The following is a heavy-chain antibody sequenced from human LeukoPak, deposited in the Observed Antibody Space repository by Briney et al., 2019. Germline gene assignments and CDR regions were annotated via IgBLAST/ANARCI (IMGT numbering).Heavy chain of an antibody. CDR1: GFTFSSYS. CDR2: ISYDGSNK. J-gene: IGHJ4*02. D-gene: IGHD4-11*01. CDR3: ARDRSTVTTFPIN. V-gene: IGHV3-30*03. Sequence: GGSLRLSCAASGFTFSSYSMNWVRQAPGKGLEWVAFISYDGSNKYYADSVKGRFTISRDNSKNTLYLQVNSLRAEDTAVYYCARDRSTVTTFPINWGQGTLVTVSS.